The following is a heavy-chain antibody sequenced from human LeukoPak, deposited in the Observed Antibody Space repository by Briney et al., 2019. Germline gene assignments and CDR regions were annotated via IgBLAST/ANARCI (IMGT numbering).Heavy chain of an antibody. CDR2: IFYIGST. D-gene: IGHD3-22*01. CDR3: AREAVGSSGYYPFDY. J-gene: IGHJ4*02. CDR1: GDSIINYY. V-gene: IGHV4-59*13. Sequence: PSETLSLTCTVSGDSIINYYWSWIRQPPGKGLEWIGYIFYIGSTNYNPSLKSRVTISLDTPKNQFSLDLSSVTAADTAVYYCAREAVGSSGYYPFDYWGQGILVTVSS.